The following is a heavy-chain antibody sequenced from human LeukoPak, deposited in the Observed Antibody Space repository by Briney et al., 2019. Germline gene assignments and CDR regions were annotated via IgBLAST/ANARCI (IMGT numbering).Heavy chain of an antibody. J-gene: IGHJ4*02. Sequence: SETLSLTCTVSGGSISSYYWSWIRQPPGKGLEWIGYIYYSGSTNYNPSLKSRVTISVDTSKNQFSLKLSSVTAADTAVYYCARDRAGDFDYWGQGTLVTVSS. V-gene: IGHV4-59*01. D-gene: IGHD3-10*01. CDR1: GGSISSYY. CDR2: IYYSGST. CDR3: ARDRAGDFDY.